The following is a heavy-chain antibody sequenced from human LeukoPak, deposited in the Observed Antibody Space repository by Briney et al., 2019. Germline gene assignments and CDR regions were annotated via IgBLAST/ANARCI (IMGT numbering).Heavy chain of an antibody. CDR2: IYYSGST. CDR1: GGSISSHY. CDR3: ARLYRSSSWYGGRWFDP. D-gene: IGHD6-13*01. V-gene: IGHV4-59*11. Sequence: PSETLSLTCTVSGGSISSHYWSWIRQPPGKGLEWIGYIYYSGSTNYNPSLKSRVTISVDTSKNQFSLKLSSVTAADTAVYYCARLYRSSSWYGGRWFDPWGQGTLVTVSS. J-gene: IGHJ5*02.